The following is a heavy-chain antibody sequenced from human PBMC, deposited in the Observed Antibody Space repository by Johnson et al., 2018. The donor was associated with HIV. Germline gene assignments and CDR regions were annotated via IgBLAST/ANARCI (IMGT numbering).Heavy chain of an antibody. D-gene: IGHD1-26*01. CDR2: IGTAGDT. Sequence: VQLVEPGGGLVQPGGSLRLSCAASGFTFSSYDMHWVRQATGKGLEWVSAIGTAGDTYYPGSVKGRFTISRENAKNSLYLQMNSLRAGDTAVYYCARGGRKWELLGDDAFDIWGQGTLVTVSS. CDR1: GFTFSSYD. J-gene: IGHJ3*02. CDR3: ARGGRKWELLGDDAFDI. V-gene: IGHV3-13*01.